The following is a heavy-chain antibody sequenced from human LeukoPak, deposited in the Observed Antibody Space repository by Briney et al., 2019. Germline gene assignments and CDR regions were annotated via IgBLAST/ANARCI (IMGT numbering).Heavy chain of an antibody. J-gene: IGHJ5*02. Sequence: PGGSLRLSCAASGFTFSSYGMHWVRQAPGKGLEWVAVISYDGNNKYYADSVKGRFTISRDNSKNTLYLQMNSLRAEDTAVYYCTSLTTKTPWGQGTLVTVSS. D-gene: IGHD4-17*01. CDR3: TSLTTKTP. V-gene: IGHV3-30*03. CDR2: ISYDGNNK. CDR1: GFTFSSYG.